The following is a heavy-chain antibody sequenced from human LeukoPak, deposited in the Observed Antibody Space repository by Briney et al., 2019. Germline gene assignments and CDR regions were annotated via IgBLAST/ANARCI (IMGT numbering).Heavy chain of an antibody. D-gene: IGHD1-26*01. CDR2: IYPGDSDT. V-gene: IGHV5-51*01. CDR1: GYSFTSKW. Sequence: GESLKISCKGSGYSFTSKWIGWVRQMPGKGLEWMGIIYPGDSDTRYSPSFRGQVTISADKSISTAYLQWSSLKASDTAMYYCARQCGPWDYYFDYWGQGTLVTVSS. CDR3: ARQCGPWDYYFDY. J-gene: IGHJ4*02.